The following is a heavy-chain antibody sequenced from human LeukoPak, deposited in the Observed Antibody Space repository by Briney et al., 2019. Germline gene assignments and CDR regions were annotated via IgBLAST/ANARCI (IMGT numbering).Heavy chain of an antibody. CDR3: ARDHPRGYDYPFDY. D-gene: IGHD5-12*01. Sequence: SETLSLTSTVSGGAISPYYWSFIRQPAGKGLEWIGRISTSGSTNYNPSLKSRVTMSVDTSKNQFSLQLSSVTAADTAVYYCARDHPRGYDYPFDYWGQGTLVTVSS. CDR2: ISTSGST. J-gene: IGHJ4*02. CDR1: GGAISPYY. V-gene: IGHV4-4*07.